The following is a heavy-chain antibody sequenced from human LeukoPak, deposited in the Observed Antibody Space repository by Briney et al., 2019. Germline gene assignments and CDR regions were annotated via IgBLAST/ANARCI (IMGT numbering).Heavy chain of an antibody. Sequence: SETLSLTCNVSSGSISSYYWTWVRQSPGKGLEWMGYVSYSGSATYNPATYNPSLKSRVTMSVDTSKNQFSLKLNSVTAADTAVYYCARILYTYSYYYMDVWGKGTTVTVSS. D-gene: IGHD2/OR15-2a*01. V-gene: IGHV4-59*01. CDR1: SGSISSYY. CDR3: ARILYTYSYYYMDV. CDR2: VSYSGSATYNPA. J-gene: IGHJ6*03.